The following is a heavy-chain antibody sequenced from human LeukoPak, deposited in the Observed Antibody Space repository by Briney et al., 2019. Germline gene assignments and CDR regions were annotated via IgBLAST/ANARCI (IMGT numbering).Heavy chain of an antibody. CDR2: ISTSSSTI. J-gene: IGHJ6*02. D-gene: IGHD6-6*01. Sequence: GGSLRLSCAASGFTFSDYYVSWIRQAPGKGLEWVSYISTSSSTIYYADSVKGRFTISRDNAKNSLYLQMNSLRAEDTAVYYCAREEVDSNSYYYGMDVWGQGTTVTVSS. CDR3: AREEVDSNSYYYGMDV. V-gene: IGHV3-11*01. CDR1: GFTFSDYY.